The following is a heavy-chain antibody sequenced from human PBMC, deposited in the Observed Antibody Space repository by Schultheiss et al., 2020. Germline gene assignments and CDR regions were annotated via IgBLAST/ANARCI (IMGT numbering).Heavy chain of an antibody. CDR1: GFTFSNAW. CDR3: ARGIGSANWGWGGGYYFDY. CDR2: IKSKTDGGTT. Sequence: GGSLRLSCAASGFTFSNAWMNWVRQAPGKGLEWVGRIKSKTDGGTTDYAAPVKGRFTISRDDSKNTLYLQMNSLKTEDTAVYYCARGIGSANWGWGGGYYFDYWGQGTLVTVSS. V-gene: IGHV3-15*07. J-gene: IGHJ4*02. D-gene: IGHD7-27*01.